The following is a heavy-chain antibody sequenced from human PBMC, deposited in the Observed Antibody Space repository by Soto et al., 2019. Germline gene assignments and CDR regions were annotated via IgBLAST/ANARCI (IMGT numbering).Heavy chain of an antibody. J-gene: IGHJ5*02. CDR1: GFTFSGYG. V-gene: IGHV3-30*03. CDR3: AITTSTVSYWFDP. Sequence: GGSLRLSCEASGFTFSGYGMHWVRQAPGKGLEWVAVISYYGTNEYYEDSVKGRFTISRDNSKNTLYLQMNSLRIEDSAIYYCAITTSTVSYWFDPWGPGTQVTVSS. CDR2: ISYYGTNE. D-gene: IGHD4-4*01.